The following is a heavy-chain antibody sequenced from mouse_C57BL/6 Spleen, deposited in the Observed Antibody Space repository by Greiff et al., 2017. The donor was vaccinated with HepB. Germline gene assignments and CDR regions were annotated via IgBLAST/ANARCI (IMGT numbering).Heavy chain of an antibody. Sequence: EVQWVESGGGLVKPGGSLKLSCAASGFTFSSYAMSWVRQTPEKRLEWVATISDGGSYTYYPDNVKGRFTISRDNAKNNLYLQMSHLKSEDTAMYYCARGDYFAYWGQGTLVTVSA. V-gene: IGHV5-4*01. CDR3: ARGDYFAY. J-gene: IGHJ3*01. CDR1: GFTFSSYA. D-gene: IGHD2-4*01. CDR2: ISDGGSYT.